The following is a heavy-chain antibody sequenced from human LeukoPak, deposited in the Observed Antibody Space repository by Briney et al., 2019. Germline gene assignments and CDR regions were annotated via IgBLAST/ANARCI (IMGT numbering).Heavy chain of an antibody. J-gene: IGHJ4*02. V-gene: IGHV4-59*11. CDR2: IYYSGST. D-gene: IGHD3-10*01. Sequence: SETLSLTCTVSGGSISSHYWSWIRQPPGKGLEWIGYIYYSGSTNYNPSLKSRATISVDTSKNQFSLKLSSVTAADTAVYYCARWRGSSGYFDYWGQGTLVTVSS. CDR3: ARWRGSSGYFDY. CDR1: GGSISSHY.